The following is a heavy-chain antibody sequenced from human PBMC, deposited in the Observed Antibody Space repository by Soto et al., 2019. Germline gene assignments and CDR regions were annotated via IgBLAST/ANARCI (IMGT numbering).Heavy chain of an antibody. Sequence: WASVKVSCKASGYTFSAYSIHWVRQAPGQRLEWMGSIHAGNGNTKYSQRFQDRVTITRDTSANTAHMDLSSLRSEDTAVYYCARAAAAGKYYYRYYGMDVWGQGTTVTVSS. CDR1: GYTFSAYS. J-gene: IGHJ6*02. CDR3: ARAAAAGKYYYRYYGMDV. D-gene: IGHD6-13*01. CDR2: IHAGNGNT. V-gene: IGHV1-3*01.